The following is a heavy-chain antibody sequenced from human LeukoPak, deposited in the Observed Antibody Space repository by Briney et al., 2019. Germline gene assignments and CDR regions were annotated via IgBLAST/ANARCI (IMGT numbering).Heavy chain of an antibody. V-gene: IGHV4-59*01. CDR1: GGSISSYY. Sequence: SETQSLTCTVSGGSISSYYWTWIRQPPGKGLEWIGYIYYTGSTNYNPSLKSRVTISVDTSKNQFSLKLSSVTAADTAVYYCAWSSDFRYYYYYMDVWGKGTTVTVSS. CDR2: IYYTGST. D-gene: IGHD3-3*01. CDR3: AWSSDFRYYYYYMDV. J-gene: IGHJ6*03.